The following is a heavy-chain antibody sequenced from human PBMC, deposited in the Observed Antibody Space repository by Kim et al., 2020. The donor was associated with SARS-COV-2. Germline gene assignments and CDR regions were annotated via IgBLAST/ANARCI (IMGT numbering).Heavy chain of an antibody. CDR2: ISAYNGNT. V-gene: IGHV1-18*04. Sequence: ASVKVSCKASGYTFTSYGISWVRQAPGQGLEWMGWISAYNGNTNYAQKLQGRVTMTTDTSTSTAYMELRSLRSDDTAVYYCARDVRYYGSGSYYNFAFDYWGQGTLVTVSS. D-gene: IGHD3-10*01. CDR3: ARDVRYYGSGSYYNFAFDY. CDR1: GYTFTSYG. J-gene: IGHJ4*02.